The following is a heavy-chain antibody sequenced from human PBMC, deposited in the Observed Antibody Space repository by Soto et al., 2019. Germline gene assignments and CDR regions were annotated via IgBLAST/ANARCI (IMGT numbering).Heavy chain of an antibody. CDR3: SKSTIFGVVSPRPALED. D-gene: IGHD3-3*01. CDR2: IIGSGESA. J-gene: IGHJ1*01. CDR1: GFNFNNYA. V-gene: IGHV3-23*01. Sequence: GSLRLSCVASGFNFNNYAMHWVRQAPGKGLDWVSGIIGSGESAYYADSVKGRFTISRDNSKNTIYLQMNSVKVEDTALYYCSKSTIFGVVSPRPALEDWGQGTRVTVSS.